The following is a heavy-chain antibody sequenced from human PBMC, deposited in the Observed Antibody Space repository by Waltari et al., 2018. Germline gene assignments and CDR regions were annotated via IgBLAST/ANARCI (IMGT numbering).Heavy chain of an antibody. CDR2: IYPGDSDT. D-gene: IGHD3-10*01. CDR1: GYSFTSYR. Sequence: EVQLVQSGAEVKKPGESLKISCKGSGYSFTSYRTGRVRQMPGKGREWMGIIYPGDSDTRYSPSFQGQVTISADKSISTAYLQWSSLKASDTAMYYCARQNGRFGELFDYWGQGTLVTVSS. J-gene: IGHJ4*02. V-gene: IGHV5-51*01. CDR3: ARQNGRFGELFDY.